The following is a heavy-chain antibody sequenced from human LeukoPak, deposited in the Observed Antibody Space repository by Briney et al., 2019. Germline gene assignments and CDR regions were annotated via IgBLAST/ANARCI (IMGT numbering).Heavy chain of an antibody. CDR3: ARTQGYYDA. CDR2: IYGSDDKT. J-gene: IGHJ5*02. Sequence: GGSLRLSCVASGFTFSNYAMSWVRQAPGKGLELVSGIYGSDDKTVYGDAVKGWFTISRDNSKNTLYLQMNSLRADDTAVYYCARTQGYYDAWGQGALVTVSS. V-gene: IGHV3-23*01. CDR1: GFTFSNYA. D-gene: IGHD2-15*01.